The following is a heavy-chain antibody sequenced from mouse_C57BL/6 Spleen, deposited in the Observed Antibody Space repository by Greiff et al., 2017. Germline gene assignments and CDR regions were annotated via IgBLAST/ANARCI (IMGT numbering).Heavy chain of an antibody. CDR3: ARSGLGAMDY. J-gene: IGHJ4*01. V-gene: IGHV1-64*01. CDR1: GYTFTSYW. Sequence: QVQLKQPGAELVKPGASVKLSCKASGYTFTSYWMHWVKQRPGQGLEWIGMIHPNSGSTNYNEKFKSKATLTVDKSSSTAYMQLSSLTSEDSAVYYCARSGLGAMDYWGQGTSVTVSS. CDR2: IHPNSGST. D-gene: IGHD3-1*01.